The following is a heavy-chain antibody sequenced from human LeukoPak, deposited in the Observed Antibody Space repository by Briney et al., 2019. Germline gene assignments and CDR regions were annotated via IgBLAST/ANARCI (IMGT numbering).Heavy chain of an antibody. CDR3: ARVVGNYVWGSFRPEGCFDS. V-gene: IGHV1-18*01. J-gene: IGHJ4*02. Sequence: ASVKVSCKASGYTFTSYAISWVRQAPGQGPEWMGWINMYNGNTNYAQKLQGRVTMTTDTSTSTAYMELRSLRSDDTAVYYCARVVGNYVWGSFRPEGCFDSWGQGTLVTVSS. D-gene: IGHD3-16*02. CDR1: GYTFTSYA. CDR2: INMYNGNT.